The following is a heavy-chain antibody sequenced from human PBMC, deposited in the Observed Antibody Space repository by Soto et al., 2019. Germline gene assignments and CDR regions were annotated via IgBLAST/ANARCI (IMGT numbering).Heavy chain of an antibody. D-gene: IGHD3-3*01. CDR1: GYTFTSYG. Sequence: ASVKVSCKASGYTFTSYGISWVRQAPGQGLEWMGWISAYNGNTNYAQKLQGRVTMTTDTSTSTAYMELRSLRSDDTAVYYCARDPITIFGVVIIGPPFDYWGQGTRVTVSS. CDR3: ARDPITIFGVVIIGPPFDY. V-gene: IGHV1-18*01. J-gene: IGHJ4*02. CDR2: ISAYNGNT.